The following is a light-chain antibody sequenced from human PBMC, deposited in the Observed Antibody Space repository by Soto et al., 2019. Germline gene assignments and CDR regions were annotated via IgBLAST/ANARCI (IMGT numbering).Light chain of an antibody. J-gene: IGKJ5*01. V-gene: IGKV1-39*01. CDR2: DAS. CDR1: QSISSS. CDR3: QQLKNYPIT. Sequence: DIQMTQSPLSLSASVGDRVTITCRASQSISSSLNWYQKKPGKAPNLLIYDASSLQSGVPSRFSGSGSGTDFTLTISSLQPEDFAIYFCQQLKNYPITFGQGTRLEIK.